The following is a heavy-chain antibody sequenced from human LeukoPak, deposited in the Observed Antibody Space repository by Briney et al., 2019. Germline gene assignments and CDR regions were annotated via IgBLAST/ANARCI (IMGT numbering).Heavy chain of an antibody. CDR1: GGSISTSNYY. J-gene: IGHJ4*02. Sequence: PSETLSLTCTVSGGSISTSNYYWGWIRQPPGKGLEWIGNIFYSGSTYYSPSLRSRVTISLDTSRNQFSLKLNSVTAADTAVYYCASERRGRYGDYFDYWGQGTLVTVSS. V-gene: IGHV4-39*02. CDR2: IFYSGST. CDR3: ASERRGRYGDYFDY. D-gene: IGHD3-16*01.